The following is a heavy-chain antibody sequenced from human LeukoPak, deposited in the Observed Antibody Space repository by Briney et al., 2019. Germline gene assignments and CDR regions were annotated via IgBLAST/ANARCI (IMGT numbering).Heavy chain of an antibody. Sequence: PSETLSLTCAVYGGSFSGYYWSWIRQPPGKGLEWIGEINHSGSTNYNPSLKSRVTISVDTSKNQFSLKLSSVTAADTAVYYCAREGRSGPWGDAWGKGTTVTVSS. D-gene: IGHD2-15*01. CDR2: INHSGST. J-gene: IGHJ6*04. V-gene: IGHV4-34*01. CDR3: AREGRSGPWGDA. CDR1: GGSFSGYY.